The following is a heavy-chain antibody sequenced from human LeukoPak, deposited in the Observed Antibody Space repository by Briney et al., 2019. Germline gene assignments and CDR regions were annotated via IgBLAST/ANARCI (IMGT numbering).Heavy chain of an antibody. CDR1: GFTVSSNY. V-gene: IGHV3-21*01. CDR2: ISSSSSYI. D-gene: IGHD3-16*01. J-gene: IGHJ4*02. CDR3: ARTSRRGIDY. Sequence: PGGSLRLSCAASGFTVSSNYMSWVRQAPGKGLEWVSSISSSSSYIYYADSVKGRFTISRDNAKNSLYLQMNSLRAEDTAVYYCARTSRRGIDYWGQGTLVTVSS.